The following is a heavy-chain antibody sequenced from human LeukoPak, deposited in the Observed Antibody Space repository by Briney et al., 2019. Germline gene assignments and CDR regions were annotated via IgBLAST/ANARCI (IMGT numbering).Heavy chain of an antibody. CDR3: ARALKTAAGTGYFDY. CDR2: LYGGGTT. J-gene: IGHJ4*02. Sequence: TGGSLRLSCAASGFTFSSYAMSWVRQAPGKGLEWVSVLYGGGTTYYADSVKGRFTISRDNSKNTLFLQMNSLRAEDTAVYYCARALKTAAGTGYFDYWGQGTLVTVSS. V-gene: IGHV3-53*01. D-gene: IGHD6-13*01. CDR1: GFTFSSYA.